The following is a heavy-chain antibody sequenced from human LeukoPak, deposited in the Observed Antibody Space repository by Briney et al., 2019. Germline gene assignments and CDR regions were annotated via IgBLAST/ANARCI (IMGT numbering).Heavy chain of an antibody. D-gene: IGHD4-17*01. J-gene: IGHJ6*02. CDR2: LNHSGST. CDR3: AGGLPSPGWNDYGFFYYDGMDV. CDR1: GGSFSGYY. V-gene: IGHV4-34*01. Sequence: SETLSLTCAVYGGSFSGYYWSWIRQPPGKGLEWMGALNHSGSTNYNPCLTSRVTISVDTSKNPFSLKLSSVTAADTAVYYCAGGLPSPGWNDYGFFYYDGMDVWGQGTTVTVSS.